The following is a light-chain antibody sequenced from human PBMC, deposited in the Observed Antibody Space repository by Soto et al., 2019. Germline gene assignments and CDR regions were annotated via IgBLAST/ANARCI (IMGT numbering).Light chain of an antibody. CDR3: QRGYTSSIT. Sequence: DIQMTQSPSSLSASVGDRVSITCRASQSIGKHLNWYQQKPGKAPKFLIYYVSNLQSGVPSRFSGSGSGTDFTLTIDSLQPEDFATYYCQRGYTSSITFGQGTRL. CDR1: QSIGKH. V-gene: IGKV1-39*01. J-gene: IGKJ5*01. CDR2: YVS.